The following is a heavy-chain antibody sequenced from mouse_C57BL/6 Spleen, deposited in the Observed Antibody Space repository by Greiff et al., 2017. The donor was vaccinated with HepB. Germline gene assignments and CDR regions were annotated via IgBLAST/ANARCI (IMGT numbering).Heavy chain of an antibody. V-gene: IGHV3-6*01. CDR3: ARDRDYYGSPFAY. CDR2: ISYDGSN. J-gene: IGHJ3*01. CDR1: GYSITSGYY. Sequence: DVQLQESGPGLVKPSQSLSLTCSVTGYSITSGYYWNWIRQFPGNKLEWMGYISYDGSNNYNPSLKNRISITRDTSKNQFFLKLNSVTTEDTATYDCARDRDYYGSPFAYWGQGTLVTVSA. D-gene: IGHD1-1*01.